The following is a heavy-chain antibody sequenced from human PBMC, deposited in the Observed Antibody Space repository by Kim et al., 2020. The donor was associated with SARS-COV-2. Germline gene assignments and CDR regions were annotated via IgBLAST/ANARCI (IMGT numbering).Heavy chain of an antibody. Sequence: GGSLRLSCAASGFTFSSYAMHWVRQAPGKGLEWVAVISYDGSNKYYANSVKGRFPISRDNSKNTLYLQMNSLRAEDTAVYYCARAFRGGYYYGMDVWGQGTTVTVSS. J-gene: IGHJ6*02. CDR3: ARAFRGGYYYGMDV. D-gene: IGHD3-10*01. V-gene: IGHV3-30-3*01. CDR1: GFTFSSYA. CDR2: ISYDGSNK.